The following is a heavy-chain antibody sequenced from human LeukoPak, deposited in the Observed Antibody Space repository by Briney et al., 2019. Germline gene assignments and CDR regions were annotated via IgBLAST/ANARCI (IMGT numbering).Heavy chain of an antibody. CDR3: ARHYYDSSGYYIHDY. V-gene: IGHV4-34*01. CDR2: INHSGST. D-gene: IGHD3-22*01. Sequence: SETLSLTCAVYGGSFSGYYWSWIRQPPGKGLEWIGEINHSGSTNYNPSLKSRVTISVDTSKNQFSLRLSSVTAADTAVYYCARHYYDSSGYYIHDYWGQGTLVTVSS. CDR1: GGSFSGYY. J-gene: IGHJ4*02.